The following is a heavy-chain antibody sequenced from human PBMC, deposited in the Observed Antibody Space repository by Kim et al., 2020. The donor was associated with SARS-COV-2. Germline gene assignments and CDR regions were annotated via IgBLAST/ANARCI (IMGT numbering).Heavy chain of an antibody. Sequence: GGSLRLSCAAVGFSFSDYNMNWVRQAPGKGLECLSYISNTGGTTHYADAVRGRFVVSRDNAKNSLYLQLTSLRADDTAVYYCTRDLQKVWALTIGRSGRWTKLNGMDVWGQGTAVTVSS. CDR3: TRDLQKVWALTIGRSGRWTKLNGMDV. CDR1: GFSFSDYN. J-gene: IGHJ6*02. CDR2: ISNTGGTT. V-gene: IGHV3-48*04. D-gene: IGHD3-16*01.